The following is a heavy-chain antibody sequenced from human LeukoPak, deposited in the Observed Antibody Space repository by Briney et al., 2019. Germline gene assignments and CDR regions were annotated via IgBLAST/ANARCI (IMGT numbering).Heavy chain of an antibody. CDR3: ARPSGISAAMNYYYGMDV. V-gene: IGHV1-69*13. Sequence: GASVKVSCKASGGTFSSYAISWVRQAPGQGLEWMGGIIPIFGTANYAQKFQGRVTITADESTSTAYMELSSLRSDDTAVYYCARPSGISAAMNYYYGMDVWGQGTTVTVSS. CDR1: GGTFSSYA. D-gene: IGHD2-2*01. J-gene: IGHJ6*02. CDR2: IIPIFGTA.